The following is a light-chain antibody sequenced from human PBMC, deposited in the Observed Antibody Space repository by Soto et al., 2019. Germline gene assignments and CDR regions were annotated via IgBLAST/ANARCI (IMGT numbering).Light chain of an antibody. CDR2: ASS. J-gene: IGKJ5*01. CDR3: QQSYSTPTIT. Sequence: DIQMTQSPSSLSASVGDRVTITCRASHSITSDLNWYQQKPGKAPKILIYASSTLQSGVPSRFSGSRSGTAFTPTISSVQPEDFAAYYCQQSYSTPTITFGPGTRLEIK. CDR1: HSITSD. V-gene: IGKV1-39*01.